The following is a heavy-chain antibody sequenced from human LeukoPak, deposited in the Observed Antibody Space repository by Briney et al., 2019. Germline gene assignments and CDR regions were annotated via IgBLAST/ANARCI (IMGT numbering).Heavy chain of an antibody. Sequence: SETLSLTCTVSGYSISSGYYWGWIRQPPGKGLEWIGSIYHSGSTYYNPSLKSRVTISVDTSKNQFSLKLISVTAADTAVYYCAREGRLLKISYYSDSSATFDFWGQGTMVAVSS. CDR2: IYHSGST. CDR1: GYSISSGYY. CDR3: AREGRLLKISYYSDSSATFDF. V-gene: IGHV4-38-2*02. D-gene: IGHD3-22*01. J-gene: IGHJ3*01.